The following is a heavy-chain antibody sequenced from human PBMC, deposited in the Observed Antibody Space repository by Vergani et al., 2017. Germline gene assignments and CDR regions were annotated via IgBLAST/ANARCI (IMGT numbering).Heavy chain of an antibody. V-gene: IGHV4-34*01. CDR1: GGSFSGYY. CDR2: INHIGST. D-gene: IGHD6-6*01. CDR3: ARGIAARSYTRGDY. Sequence: QVQLQQWGAGLLKPSETLSLTCAVYGGSFSGYYWSWIRQPPGKGLEWIGKINHIGSTNYNPSLKSRVTISVDTSKNQFSLKLSSVTAADTAVYYCARGIAARSYTRGDYWGQGTLVTVSS. J-gene: IGHJ4*02.